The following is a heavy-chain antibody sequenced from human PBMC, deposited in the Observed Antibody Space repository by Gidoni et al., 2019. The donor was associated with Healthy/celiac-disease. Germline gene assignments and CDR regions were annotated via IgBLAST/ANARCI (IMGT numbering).Heavy chain of an antibody. D-gene: IGHD3-22*01. CDR2: IKSKTDGGTT. J-gene: IGHJ6*02. V-gene: IGHV3-15*01. CDR3: TATYYYDSSGYYYYYYGMDV. CDR1: GFTFSNAW. Sequence: EVQLVESGGGLVKPGGSLRLSCAASGFTFSNAWMSWVRQAPGKGLEWVGRIKSKTDGGTTDYAAPVKGRFTISRDDSKNTLYLQMNSLKTEDTAVYYCTATYYYDSSGYYYYYYGMDVWGQGTTVTVSS.